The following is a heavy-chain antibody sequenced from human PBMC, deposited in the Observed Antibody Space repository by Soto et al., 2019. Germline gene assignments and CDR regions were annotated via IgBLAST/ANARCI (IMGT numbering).Heavy chain of an antibody. V-gene: IGHV5-51*01. J-gene: IGHJ4*02. Sequence: EVQLVQSGGEVKKPGDSLKMSCKGSGYSFTTYWIGWVRQMPGKGLEWMGIINPRDSDTKYSPSFEGQVTISVDKSISTVYLQWSSLKASDTATYYCARCDRDLAGTGFALIDYWGQGSLVTVSS. CDR3: ARCDRDLAGTGFALIDY. D-gene: IGHD2-15*01. CDR2: INPRDSDT. CDR1: GYSFTTYW.